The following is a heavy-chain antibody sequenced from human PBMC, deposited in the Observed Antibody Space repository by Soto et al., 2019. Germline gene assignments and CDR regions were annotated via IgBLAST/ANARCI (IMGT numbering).Heavy chain of an antibody. CDR1: GFTFSSYA. J-gene: IGHJ4*02. CDR2: ISGSGGTT. D-gene: IGHD2-2*01. Sequence: GGSLRLSCVASGFTFSSYAMSWVRQAPGKGLEWVSGISGSGGTTKYADSVKGRFTISRDSSKNTLYLQMNSLRAEDTAVFYCAKDRYCSSTSCHQAFDYWGQGTVVTVSS. V-gene: IGHV3-23*01. CDR3: AKDRYCSSTSCHQAFDY.